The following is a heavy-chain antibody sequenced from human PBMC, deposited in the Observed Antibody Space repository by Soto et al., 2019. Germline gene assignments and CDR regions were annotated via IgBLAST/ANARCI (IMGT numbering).Heavy chain of an antibody. CDR3: ARDQPLRWSYSSGMDV. CDR2: ISYDGSNK. CDR1: GFXFSSYA. Sequence: PGCSLRLSCAASGFXFSSYAMHWVRQAPGKGLEWGAGISYDGSNKYYADSVKGRFTISRDNSKNTLYLKMNSLRAEDTAVYYCARDQPLRWSYSSGMDVWGQGPTVTVSS. J-gene: IGHJ6*02. D-gene: IGHD2-15*01. V-gene: IGHV3-30-3*01.